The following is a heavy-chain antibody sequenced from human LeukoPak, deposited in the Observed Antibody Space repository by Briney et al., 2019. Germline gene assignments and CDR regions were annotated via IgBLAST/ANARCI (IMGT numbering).Heavy chain of an antibody. V-gene: IGHV3-7*01. J-gene: IGHJ4*02. CDR1: GFTFSSYW. Sequence: GGSLRLSCAASGFTFSSYWMSWVRQAPGKGLEWVANIKQDGSEKYYVDSVKGRFTISRDNAKNSPYLQMNSLRAEDTAVYYCARDSSGWYGHPKNEDYWGQGTLVTVSS. CDR2: IKQDGSEK. CDR3: ARDSSGWYGHPKNEDY. D-gene: IGHD6-19*01.